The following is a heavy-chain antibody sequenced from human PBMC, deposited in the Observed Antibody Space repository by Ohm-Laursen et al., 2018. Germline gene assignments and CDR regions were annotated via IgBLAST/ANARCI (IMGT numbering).Heavy chain of an antibody. CDR2: ISSSSSYI. CDR1: GFTFSSYS. Sequence: SLRLSCSASGFTFSSYSMNWVRQAPGKGLEWVSSISSSSSYIYYADSVKGRFTISRDNAKNSLYLQMNSLRAEDTAVYYCAREGHDSSGYREYYFDFWGQGTLVTVSS. CDR3: AREGHDSSGYREYYFDF. J-gene: IGHJ4*01. V-gene: IGHV3-21*04. D-gene: IGHD3-22*01.